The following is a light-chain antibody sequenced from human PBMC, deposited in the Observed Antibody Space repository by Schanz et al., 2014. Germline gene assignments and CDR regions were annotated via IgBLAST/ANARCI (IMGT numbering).Light chain of an antibody. V-gene: IGKV3-20*01. Sequence: ETVLTQSPGTLSLSPGERATLSCRASQSVRSNYLAWYQQKPGQAPRLLIYGASNRATGIPDRFSGSGSGTDFTLTISSLEPEDFAVYYCQQYSKSPLTFGGGTKVEI. J-gene: IGKJ4*01. CDR1: QSVRSNY. CDR2: GAS. CDR3: QQYSKSPLT.